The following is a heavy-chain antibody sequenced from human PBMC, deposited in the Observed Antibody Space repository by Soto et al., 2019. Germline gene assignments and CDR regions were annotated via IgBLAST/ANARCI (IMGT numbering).Heavy chain of an antibody. CDR2: INSYWRNP. J-gene: IGHJ4*02. CDR3: VRRSLVVAAATREDY. V-gene: IGHV3-74*01. Sequence: GGFLKLSCAAPGFTFSSFLMHWVRPAPGKGLVWGSRINSYWRNPNQPDPVKGRFTISRDTAKNTLYLKMNSLRAEDTAVYYFVRRSLVVAAATREDYGGQGTLVTVSS. D-gene: IGHD2-15*01. CDR1: GFTFSSFL.